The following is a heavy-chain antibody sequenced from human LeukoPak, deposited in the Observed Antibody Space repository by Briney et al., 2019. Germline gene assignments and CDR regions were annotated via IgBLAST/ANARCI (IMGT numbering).Heavy chain of an antibody. V-gene: IGHV3-30-3*01. CDR1: GFTFSSYA. CDR3: ARDGNIVVVPAATIDY. D-gene: IGHD2-2*01. Sequence: GGSLRLSCAASGFTFSSYAMHWVRQAPGKGLEWVAVISYDGSNKYYADSVKGRFTISRDNSKNTLYLQMDSLRAEDTAVYYCARDGNIVVVPAATIDYWGQGTLVTVSS. J-gene: IGHJ4*02. CDR2: ISYDGSNK.